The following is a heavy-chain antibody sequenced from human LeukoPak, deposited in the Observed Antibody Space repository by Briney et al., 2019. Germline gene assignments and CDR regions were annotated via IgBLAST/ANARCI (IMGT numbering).Heavy chain of an antibody. CDR2: IYSSGRT. V-gene: IGHV4-59*01. CDR1: GGSFSSYY. CDR3: ARDRDYEGYGMDV. D-gene: IGHD4-17*01. J-gene: IGHJ6*02. Sequence: PSETLSLTCTVSGGSFSSYYWSWIRQPPGKGLEWVGNIYSSGRTKYNPALKSRVTMSVDTSKKQISLKLSSVTAADTAVYYCARDRDYEGYGMDVWGQGTTVTVSS.